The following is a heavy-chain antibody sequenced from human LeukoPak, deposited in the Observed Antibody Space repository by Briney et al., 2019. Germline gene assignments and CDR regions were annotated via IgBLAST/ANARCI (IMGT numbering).Heavy chain of an antibody. CDR2: IYTSGST. J-gene: IGHJ6*03. Sequence: PSETLSLTCTVSGGSISSGSYYWSWIRQPAGKGLEWIGRIYTSGSTNYNPSLKSRVTISVDTSKNQFSLKLSSVTAADTAVYYCARGTNVVVTATRRGRHYYMDVWGKGTTVTVSS. V-gene: IGHV4-61*02. CDR1: GGSISSGSYY. D-gene: IGHD2-21*02. CDR3: ARGTNVVVTATRRGRHYYMDV.